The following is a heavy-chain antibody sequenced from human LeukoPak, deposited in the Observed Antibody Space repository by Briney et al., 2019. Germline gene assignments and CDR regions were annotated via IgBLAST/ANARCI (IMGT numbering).Heavy chain of an antibody. CDR1: GGAISRGGYY. CDR3: ARDQVSSGYSYYYYGMDV. Sequence: SSQTLSLTCTVSGGAISRGGYYWTWIRQHPAKGLEWIGYIYYSGNTYYNPSLKSRVTISVDTSKNQFSLKLSSVTAADTAVYYCARDQVSSGYSYYYYGMDVWGQGTTVTVSS. D-gene: IGHD3-22*01. J-gene: IGHJ6*02. CDR2: IYYSGNT. V-gene: IGHV4-31*03.